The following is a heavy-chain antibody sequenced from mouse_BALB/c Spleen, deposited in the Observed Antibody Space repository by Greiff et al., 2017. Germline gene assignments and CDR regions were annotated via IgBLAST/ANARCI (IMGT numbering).Heavy chain of an antibody. CDR2: ISYSGST. Sequence: EVQLVESGPGLVKPSQSLSLTCTVTGYSITSDYAWNWIRQFPGNKLEWMGYISYSGSTSYNPSLKSRISITRDTSKNQFFLQLNSVTTEDTATYYCARIYYGNYEFAYWGQGTLVTVSA. J-gene: IGHJ3*01. CDR1: GYSITSDYA. D-gene: IGHD2-1*01. V-gene: IGHV3-2*02. CDR3: ARIYYGNYEFAY.